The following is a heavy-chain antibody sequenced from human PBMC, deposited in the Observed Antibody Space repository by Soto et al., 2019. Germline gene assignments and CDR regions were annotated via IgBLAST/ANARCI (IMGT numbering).Heavy chain of an antibody. CDR3: VSLWSVTGSRDY. CDR1: GLTFSDHY. V-gene: IGHV3-72*01. J-gene: IGHJ4*02. CDR2: IRDRVHSYST. Sequence: EVQLVESGGGLVPPGGSLRLSCAVSGLTFSDHYMGWVRQAPGKGLDWVGRIRDRVHSYSTEYAASVKGRFTISRDDSRTSLYLQMNSLKMEDTAVFYCVSLWSVTGSRDYWGRGTLVTVSS. D-gene: IGHD1-20*01.